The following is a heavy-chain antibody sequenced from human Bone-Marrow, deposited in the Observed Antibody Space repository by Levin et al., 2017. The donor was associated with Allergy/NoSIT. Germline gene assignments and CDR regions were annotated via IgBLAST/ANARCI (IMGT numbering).Heavy chain of an antibody. Sequence: PSETLSLTCTVSGGSISSGGYYWNWIRQVPGKGLEWIGYTYSSGSAYYNPSLQSRFTISVDKSENRFSLNLNSVTAADTAVYYCARAQIFYNSWNGVHWGQGILVTVSS. CDR1: GGSISSGGYY. J-gene: IGHJ4*02. D-gene: IGHD3-3*01. V-gene: IGHV4-31*03. CDR2: TYSSGSA. CDR3: ARAQIFYNSWNGVH.